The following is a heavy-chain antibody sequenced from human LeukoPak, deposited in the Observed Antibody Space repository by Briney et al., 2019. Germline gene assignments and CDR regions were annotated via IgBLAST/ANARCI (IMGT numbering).Heavy chain of an antibody. J-gene: IGHJ5*02. Sequence: PSETLSLTCTVSGGSISSYYWSWIRQPPGKGLEWIGYIYYSGSTNYNPSLKSRVTISVDTSKNQFSLKLSSVTAADTAVYYCAREGDGSPSTAGWFDPWGQGTLVTVSS. D-gene: IGHD2-15*01. CDR3: AREGDGSPSTAGWFDP. CDR1: GGSISSYY. V-gene: IGHV4-59*01. CDR2: IYYSGST.